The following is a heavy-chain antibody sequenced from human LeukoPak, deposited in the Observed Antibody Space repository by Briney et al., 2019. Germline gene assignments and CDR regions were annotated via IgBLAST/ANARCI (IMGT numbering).Heavy chain of an antibody. CDR2: ISGGGTNI. J-gene: IGHJ6*02. CDR1: GFTFSTYE. Sequence: PGGSLRLSCAASGFTFSTYEMNWVRQAPGEGLEWVSYISGGGTNIYYADSVKGRFTVSRDDAKNSLFLQMNSLRADDTAVYYCARTPTYGFWSGYTLDVWGQGTTVTVSS. V-gene: IGHV3-48*03. D-gene: IGHD3-3*01. CDR3: ARTPTYGFWSGYTLDV.